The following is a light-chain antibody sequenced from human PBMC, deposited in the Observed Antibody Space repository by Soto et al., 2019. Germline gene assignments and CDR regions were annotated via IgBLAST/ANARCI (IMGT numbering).Light chain of an antibody. CDR1: SSDVGGYNY. Sequence: SALTQPASVSGSPGQSITISCTGTSSDVGGYNYVSWYQQHPGKAPKLMIYDVSNRPSGISSRFSGSKSGNTASLTISGLQAEDEADYYCSSYTSSSSPYVFGTGTKVTVL. CDR3: SSYTSSSSPYV. CDR2: DVS. J-gene: IGLJ1*01. V-gene: IGLV2-14*03.